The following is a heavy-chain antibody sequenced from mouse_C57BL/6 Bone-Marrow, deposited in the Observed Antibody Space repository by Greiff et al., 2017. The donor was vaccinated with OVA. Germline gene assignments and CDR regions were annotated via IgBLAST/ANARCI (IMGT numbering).Heavy chain of an antibody. V-gene: IGHV1-81*01. CDR2: IYPRSGNT. CDR3: ASPYDGTTWGFAY. D-gene: IGHD2-3*01. CDR1: GYTFTSYG. J-gene: IGHJ3*01. Sequence: QVHVKQSGAELARPGASVKLSCKASGYTFTSYGISWVKQRTGQGLEWIGEIYPRSGNTYYYEKFKGKATLTADKSSSTAYMELRSLTSEDSAVYFCASPYDGTTWGFAYWGQGTLVTVSA.